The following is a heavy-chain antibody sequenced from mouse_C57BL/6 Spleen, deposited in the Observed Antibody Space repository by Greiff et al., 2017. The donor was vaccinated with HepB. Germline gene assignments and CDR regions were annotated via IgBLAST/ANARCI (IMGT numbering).Heavy chain of an antibody. Sequence: EVQLQESGPVLVKPGASVKMSCKASGYTFTDYYMNWVKQSHGKSLEWIGVINPYNGGTSYNQKFKGKATLTVDESSSTAYMELNSLTSEDSAVYYCARGDYGSSYWYFDVWGTGTTVTVSS. CDR2: INPYNGGT. CDR1: GYTFTDYY. D-gene: IGHD1-1*01. V-gene: IGHV1-19*01. CDR3: ARGDYGSSYWYFDV. J-gene: IGHJ1*03.